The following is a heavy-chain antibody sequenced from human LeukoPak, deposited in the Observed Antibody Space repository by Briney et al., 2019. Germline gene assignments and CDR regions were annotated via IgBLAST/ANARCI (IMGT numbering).Heavy chain of an antibody. CDR1: GGSFSGYY. CDR2: IYYSGRT. V-gene: IGHV4-59*01. J-gene: IGHJ5*02. D-gene: IGHD3-3*01. CDR3: ARAETQYYDFWSGYHNWFDP. Sequence: SETLSLTCAVYGGSFSGYYWSWIRQPPGKGLEWIGYIYYSGRTNYNPSLKSRITILVDTSKNQFSLKLSSVTAADTAVYYCARAETQYYDFWSGYHNWFDPWGQGTLVTVSS.